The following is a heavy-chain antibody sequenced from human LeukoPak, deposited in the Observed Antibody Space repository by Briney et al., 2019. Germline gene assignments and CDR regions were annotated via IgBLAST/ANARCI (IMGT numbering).Heavy chain of an antibody. CDR3: ANSHFRVY. J-gene: IGHJ4*02. Sequence: PGGSLRLSCAASGFTFSSYAMSWVRQAPGKGLEWVSAISGSGGSTYYADSVKGRFTISRDNSKNTLYLQMDSLRTDDTAVYYCANSHFRVYWGPGTRVTVSS. CDR1: GFTFSSYA. V-gene: IGHV3-23*01. CDR2: ISGSGGST.